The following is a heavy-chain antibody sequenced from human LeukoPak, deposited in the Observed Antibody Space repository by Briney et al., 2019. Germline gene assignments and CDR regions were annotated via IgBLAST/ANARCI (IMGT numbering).Heavy chain of an antibody. V-gene: IGHV3-66*01. Sequence: GGSLRLSCVASGFTVSSNYMSWVRQAPGKGLDWVSVIYSGGSTYYADAVKGRFTISRDNSKNTLYLQMNSLRVEDSAMYYCARGLRSDYWGQGTLVTVSS. CDR1: GFTVSSNY. CDR2: IYSGGST. D-gene: IGHD4-17*01. J-gene: IGHJ4*02. CDR3: ARGLRSDY.